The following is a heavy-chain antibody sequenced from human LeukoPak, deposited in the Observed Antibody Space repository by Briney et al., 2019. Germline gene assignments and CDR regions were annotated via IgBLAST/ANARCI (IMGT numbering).Heavy chain of an antibody. Sequence: GVSVKVSCKASGYTFTSYGISWVRQAPGQGLEWMGWISAYNGNTNCAQKLQGRVTMTTDTSTSTAYQELRSLRSDDTARYYLARDRGSLWFGELSPTESYYYYMDVWGKGTTVTISS. J-gene: IGHJ6*03. D-gene: IGHD3-10*01. CDR2: ISAYNGNT. CDR1: GYTFTSYG. V-gene: IGHV1-18*01. CDR3: ARDRGSLWFGELSPTESYYYYMDV.